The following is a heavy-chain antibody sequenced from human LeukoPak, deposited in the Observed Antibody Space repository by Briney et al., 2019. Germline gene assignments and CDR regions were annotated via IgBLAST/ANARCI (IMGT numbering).Heavy chain of an antibody. CDR3: ARDFAYGSGSTHFDY. CDR2: INPSGGST. Sequence: GASVKVSCKASGYTFTSYYMHWVRQAPGQGLEWMGIINPSGGSTNYAPKFQGRVTMTRDTSTSTVYMELSSLRSEDTAVYYCARDFAYGSGSTHFDYWGQGTLVTVSS. D-gene: IGHD3-10*01. J-gene: IGHJ4*02. CDR1: GYTFTSYY. V-gene: IGHV1-46*01.